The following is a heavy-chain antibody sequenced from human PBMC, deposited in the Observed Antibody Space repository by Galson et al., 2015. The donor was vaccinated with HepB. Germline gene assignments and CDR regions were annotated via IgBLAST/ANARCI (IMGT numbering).Heavy chain of an antibody. CDR3: TRDSYGLDY. D-gene: IGHD3-16*01. Sequence: SLRLSCAASGFTFSRHAMHWVRQAPGKGLEWVAVIWNDGSIKYYADSVKGRFTISRDNSKNTVYVQMNSLRADDTAVYYCTRDSYGLDYWGQGTLVTVSS. J-gene: IGHJ4*02. V-gene: IGHV3-33*01. CDR2: IWNDGSIK. CDR1: GFTFSRHA.